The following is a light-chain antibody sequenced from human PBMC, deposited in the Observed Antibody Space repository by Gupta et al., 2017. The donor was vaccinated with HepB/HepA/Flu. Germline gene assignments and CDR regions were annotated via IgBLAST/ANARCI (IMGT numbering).Light chain of an antibody. CDR3: AAWDDSVNGRV. CDR2: RDN. J-gene: IGLJ3*02. Sequence: QSVLTQPPSASGTPGHRVTISCSGSSSNIGGNTVNWYQQLPGTAPKLLIYRDNQRPSGVPDRFSASKSGTSASLAISGLQSDDEADYYCAAWDDSVNGRVFGGGTKLTVL. CDR1: SSNIGGNT. V-gene: IGLV1-44*01.